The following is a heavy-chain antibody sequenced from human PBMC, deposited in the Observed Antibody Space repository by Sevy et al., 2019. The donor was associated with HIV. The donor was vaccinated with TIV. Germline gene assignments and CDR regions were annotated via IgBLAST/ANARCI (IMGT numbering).Heavy chain of an antibody. V-gene: IGHV1-24*01. J-gene: IGHJ5*02. CDR2: FDPQYGET. CDR3: TAVGLRYFSGSSSYQGDWFDP. D-gene: IGHD2-15*01. CDR1: GYTLTKLS. Sequence: ASVKVSCKVSGYTLTKLSIHWVRQAPGKGLEWMGDFDPQYGETIYAQKFQGRLTMTEDTSPDTVFMELSRLTPEDTAVYYCTAVGLRYFSGSSSYQGDWFDPWGQGTLVTVSS.